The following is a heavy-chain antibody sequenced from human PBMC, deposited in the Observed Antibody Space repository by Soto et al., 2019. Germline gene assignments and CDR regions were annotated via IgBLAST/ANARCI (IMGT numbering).Heavy chain of an antibody. CDR1: GFTFDDYT. CDR2: ISWDGGST. Sequence: GGSLRLSCAASGFTFDDYTMHWVRQAPGKGLGWVSLISWDGGSTYYADSVKGRFTISRDNSKNSLYLQMNSLRTEDTALYYCAKATIPGYSSSWPLGYWGQGTLVTVSS. V-gene: IGHV3-43*01. D-gene: IGHD6-13*01. CDR3: AKATIPGYSSSWPLGY. J-gene: IGHJ4*02.